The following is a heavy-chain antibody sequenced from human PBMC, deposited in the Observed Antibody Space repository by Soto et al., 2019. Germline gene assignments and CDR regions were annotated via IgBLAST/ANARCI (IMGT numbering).Heavy chain of an antibody. D-gene: IGHD3-10*01. CDR1: GYTLTELS. V-gene: IGHV1-24*01. CDR2: FDPEDGET. J-gene: IGHJ4*02. Sequence: ASVKVSCKVSGYTLTELSMHWVRQAHGKGLEWMGGFDPEDGETIYAQKFQGRVTMTEDTSTDTAYMELSSLRSEDTAVYYCATAFFTMVRGVIIHPGTYYFDYWGQGTLVTVSS. CDR3: ATAFFTMVRGVIIHPGTYYFDY.